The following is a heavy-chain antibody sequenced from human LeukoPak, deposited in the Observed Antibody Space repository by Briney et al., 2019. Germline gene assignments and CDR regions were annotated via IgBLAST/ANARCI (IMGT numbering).Heavy chain of an antibody. D-gene: IGHD3-10*01. CDR2: IYYSGST. Sequence: SGTLSLTCAVSGGSISSSNWWSWIRQPPGKGLEWIGYIYYSGSTYYNPSLKSRVTISVDTSKNQFSLKLSSVTAADTAVYYCARDYYGSGSYSAYYYYYGMDVWGQGTTVTVSS. V-gene: IGHV4-30-4*01. J-gene: IGHJ6*02. CDR3: ARDYYGSGSYSAYYYYYGMDV. CDR1: GGSISSSNW.